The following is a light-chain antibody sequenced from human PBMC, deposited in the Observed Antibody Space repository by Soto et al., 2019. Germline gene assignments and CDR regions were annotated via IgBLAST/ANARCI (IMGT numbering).Light chain of an antibody. J-gene: IGKJ4*01. CDR3: QQYNNLPPPLP. CDR1: QSVSSN. V-gene: IGKV3-15*01. CDR2: GAS. Sequence: EIVMTQSPATLSVSPGERATLSCRASQSVSSNLAWYQQKPGQAPRLLIYGASTRATGIPARFSGSGSGTEFALTISSLQSEHFAVYYCQQYNNLPPPLPFGGGTKVEIK.